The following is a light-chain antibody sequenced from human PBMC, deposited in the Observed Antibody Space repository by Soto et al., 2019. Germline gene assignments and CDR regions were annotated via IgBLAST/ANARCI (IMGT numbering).Light chain of an antibody. Sequence: QSVLTQPPSVSGAPGQRVTISCTGSSSNIGAGYDVHWYQQLPGTAPKLLIYGNSNRLSGVPDRFSGSKSGTSASLAITGLQAEDEADYYCQSYDSSLSVYVVFGGGTKLTVL. CDR3: QSYDSSLSVYVV. V-gene: IGLV1-40*01. CDR1: SSNIGAGYD. CDR2: GNS. J-gene: IGLJ2*01.